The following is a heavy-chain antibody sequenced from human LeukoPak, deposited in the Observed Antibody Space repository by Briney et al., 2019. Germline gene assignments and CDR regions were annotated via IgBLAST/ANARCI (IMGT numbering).Heavy chain of an antibody. CDR2: ISGSGGST. CDR3: ATRSYWDNDFDY. D-gene: IGHD1-26*01. J-gene: IGHJ4*02. Sequence: GGSLRLSCAASGFTFSSYAMSWVRQAPGRGLEWVSAISGSGGSTYYADSVKGRFTISRDNSKNTLYLQMNSLRAEDTAVYYCATRSYWDNDFDYWGQGTLVTVSS. V-gene: IGHV3-23*01. CDR1: GFTFSSYA.